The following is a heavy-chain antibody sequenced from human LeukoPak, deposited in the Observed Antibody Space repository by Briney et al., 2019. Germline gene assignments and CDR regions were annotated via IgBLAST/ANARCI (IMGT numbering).Heavy chain of an antibody. V-gene: IGHV4-34*01. CDR2: INHSGST. CDR1: GGSFSGYY. CDR3: ARLRFLEWLLFGWFDP. D-gene: IGHD3-3*01. Sequence: SETLSLTCAVYGGSFSGYYWSWIRQPPGKGLEWIGEINHSGSTYYNPSLKSRVTISVDTSKNQFSLKLSSVTAADTAVYYCARLRFLEWLLFGWFDPWGQGTLVTVSS. J-gene: IGHJ5*02.